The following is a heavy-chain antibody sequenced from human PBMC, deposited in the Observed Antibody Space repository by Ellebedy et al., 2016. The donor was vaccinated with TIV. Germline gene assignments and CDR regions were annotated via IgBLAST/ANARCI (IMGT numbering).Heavy chain of an antibody. CDR2: IYYSGST. CDR3: ARGRHGYSFYYYYYMDV. CDR1: GGSISSGGYY. Sequence: SETLSLXCTVSGGSISSGGYYWSWIRQHPGKGLEWIGYIYYSGSTYYNPSLKSRVTISVDTSKNQFSLKLSSVTAADTAVYYCARGRHGYSFYYYYYMDVWGKGTTVTVSS. V-gene: IGHV4-31*03. D-gene: IGHD5-18*01. J-gene: IGHJ6*03.